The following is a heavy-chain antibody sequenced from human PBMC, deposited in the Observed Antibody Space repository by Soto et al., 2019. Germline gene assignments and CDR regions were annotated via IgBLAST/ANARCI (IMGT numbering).Heavy chain of an antibody. V-gene: IGHV4-34*02. CDR3: ASTGGCTTSTCYLASSDY. Sequence: QVKLQQWGAGLLKPSETLSLTCAVYGGSLSSYYWSWIRQPPGKGLEWIGDINHSGSSHYNPSLKSRVTISVDTSKNRFSLNLSSVTAADTAVYYCASTGGCTTSTCYLASSDYWGQGTLVTVSS. J-gene: IGHJ4*02. D-gene: IGHD2-8*01. CDR1: GGSLSSYY. CDR2: INHSGSS.